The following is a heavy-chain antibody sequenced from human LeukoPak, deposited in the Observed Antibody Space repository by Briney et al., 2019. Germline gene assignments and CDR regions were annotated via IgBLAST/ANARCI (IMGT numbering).Heavy chain of an antibody. Sequence: KDGESLKISCRGSGYSFPTYWIGWVRQMPGKGLEWMGIIYPGDSDTRYSPSFQGQVTISADRSISTAYLQWSSLKASDTAIYYCARTTVVAAFDAFDIWGQGTMVTVSS. CDR3: ARTTVVAAFDAFDI. V-gene: IGHV5-51*01. J-gene: IGHJ3*02. D-gene: IGHD2-15*01. CDR2: IYPGDSDT. CDR1: GYSFPTYW.